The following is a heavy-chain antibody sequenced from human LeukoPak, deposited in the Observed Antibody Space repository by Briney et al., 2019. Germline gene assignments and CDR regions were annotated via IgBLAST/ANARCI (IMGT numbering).Heavy chain of an antibody. J-gene: IGHJ4*02. Sequence: PGGSLRLSCAASGFTFSNYEMNWVRQAPGKGLEWVSYISSSGSTIYYADSVKGRFTISRDNAKNSLYLQMKSLRAEDTAVYYCARDIRYSTSWALDYWGQGTLVTVSS. CDR2: ISSSGSTI. D-gene: IGHD6-13*01. V-gene: IGHV3-48*03. CDR1: GFTFSNYE. CDR3: ARDIRYSTSWALDY.